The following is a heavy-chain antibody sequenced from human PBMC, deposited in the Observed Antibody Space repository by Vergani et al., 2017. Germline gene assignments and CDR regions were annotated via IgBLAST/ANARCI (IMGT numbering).Heavy chain of an antibody. CDR3: AKVGRSEVAGTFGAFDI. CDR1: GFTFIMHA. V-gene: IGHV3-23*04. Sequence: EVQLVESGGGVVQPGRSLRLSCAASGFTFIMHAMSWVRQAPGKGLEWVSTLSASDRRTHYADSVKGRFTISRDISKNTLFLHMNSLRPEDTAVYYCAKVGRSEVAGTFGAFDIWGQGTMVTVSS. D-gene: IGHD6-19*01. CDR2: LSASDRRT. J-gene: IGHJ3*02.